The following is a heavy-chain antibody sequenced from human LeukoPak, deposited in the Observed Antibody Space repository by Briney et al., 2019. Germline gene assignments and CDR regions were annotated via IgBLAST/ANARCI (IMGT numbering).Heavy chain of an antibody. CDR3: ARGSVGATDDY. CDR1: GGSFSGYY. D-gene: IGHD1-26*01. Sequence: SSETLSLTCAVYGGSFSGYYWSWIRQPPGKGLEWIGYIYDSGRTNYNPSLKSRVTISVDTSKNQFSLKLSSVTAADTAVYYCARGSVGATDDYWGQGTLVTVSS. CDR2: IYDSGRT. V-gene: IGHV4-59*01. J-gene: IGHJ4*02.